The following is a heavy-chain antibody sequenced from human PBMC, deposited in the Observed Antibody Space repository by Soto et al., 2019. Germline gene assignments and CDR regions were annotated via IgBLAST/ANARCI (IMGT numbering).Heavy chain of an antibody. V-gene: IGHV1-2*02. CDR1: GYTFTGYY. Sequence: GASVKVSCKASGYTFTGYYMHWVRQAPGQGLEWMGWINPNSGGTNYAQKFQGRVTMTRDTSISTAYMELSRLRSDDTAVYYCARVGDSSGYYLNWFDPWGQGTVVTVS. CDR3: ARVGDSSGYYLNWFDP. CDR2: INPNSGGT. D-gene: IGHD3-22*01. J-gene: IGHJ5*02.